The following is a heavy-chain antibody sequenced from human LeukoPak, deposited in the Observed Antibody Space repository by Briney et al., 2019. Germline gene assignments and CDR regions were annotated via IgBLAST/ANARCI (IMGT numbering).Heavy chain of an antibody. V-gene: IGHV1-2*02. CDR3: ARDPERISACSFDI. D-gene: IGHD1-14*01. Sequence: AASVKVSCKASGGTFSSYAISWVRQAPGQGLEWMGWINPNSGGTNYAQKFQGRVTMTRDTSISTAYMELSRLRSDDTAVYYCARDPERISACSFDIWGQGTMVTVSS. J-gene: IGHJ3*02. CDR1: GGTFSSYA. CDR2: INPNSGGT.